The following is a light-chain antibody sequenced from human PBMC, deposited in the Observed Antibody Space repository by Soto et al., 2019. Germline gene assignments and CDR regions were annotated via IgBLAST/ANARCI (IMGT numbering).Light chain of an antibody. V-gene: IGKV3-20*01. Sequence: EIVLTQSPGTLSLSPGERATLSCRASQNIGSNYLAWYQQKPGQAPRLLIYGASSRATGIPDRFSGSGSGTDFTLTISRLEPEDFAVYYCQQYVSSLITFGQGTRLEIE. CDR1: QNIGSNY. CDR2: GAS. J-gene: IGKJ5*01. CDR3: QQYVSSLIT.